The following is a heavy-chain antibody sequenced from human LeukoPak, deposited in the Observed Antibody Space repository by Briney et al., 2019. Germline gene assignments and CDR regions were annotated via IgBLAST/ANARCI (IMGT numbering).Heavy chain of an antibody. J-gene: IGHJ5*02. Sequence: PSETLSLTCTVSGGSISSSSYYWGWIRQPPGKGLEWIGYIYHSGSTYYNPSLKSRVTISVDRSKNQFSLKLSSVTAADTAVYYCARLLWFGEKGYNWFDPWGQGTLVTVSS. CDR3: ARLLWFGEKGYNWFDP. V-gene: IGHV4-39*07. CDR2: IYHSGST. D-gene: IGHD3-10*01. CDR1: GGSISSSSYY.